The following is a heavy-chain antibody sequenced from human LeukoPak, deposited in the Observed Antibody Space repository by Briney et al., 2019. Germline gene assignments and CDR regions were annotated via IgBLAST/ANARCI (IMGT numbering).Heavy chain of an antibody. CDR3: ARDYPVAQTTVTPDY. J-gene: IGHJ4*02. CDR2: ISSSSSYI. V-gene: IGHV3-21*01. CDR1: GFTFSSYS. Sequence: PGGSLRLSCAASGFTFSSYSMNWVRQAPGKGLEWVSSISSSSSYIYYADSVKGRFTISRDNAKNSLYLQMNSLSAEDTAVYYCARDYPVAQTTVTPDYGGEGTLVTVSS. D-gene: IGHD4-17*01.